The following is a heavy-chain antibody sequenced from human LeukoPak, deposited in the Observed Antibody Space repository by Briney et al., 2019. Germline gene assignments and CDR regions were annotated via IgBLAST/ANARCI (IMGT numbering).Heavy chain of an antibody. CDR1: GYTFTSYG. J-gene: IGHJ3*02. CDR3: ATADNYYDSSGGAFDI. Sequence: ASVKVSCKASGYTFTSYGIGWVRQAPGQGLEWMGWISAYNGNTNYAQKLQGRVTMTTDTSTSTAYMELRSLRSDDTAVYYCATADNYYDSSGGAFDIWGRGTMVTVSS. D-gene: IGHD3-22*01. V-gene: IGHV1-18*01. CDR2: ISAYNGNT.